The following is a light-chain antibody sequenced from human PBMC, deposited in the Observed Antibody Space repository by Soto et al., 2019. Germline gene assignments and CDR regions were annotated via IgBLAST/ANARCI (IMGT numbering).Light chain of an antibody. CDR1: QSISTH. CDR2: DAS. Sequence: EIVLTQSTATLSLSPGEGATLSCRASQSISTHLAWYQQRPGHAPRLLIYDASNRATGIPARFSGSGSRTDFTLTINSLEPEDFAVYYCQQRSAWPPWTFWQGTKVEIK. J-gene: IGKJ1*01. V-gene: IGKV3-11*01. CDR3: QQRSAWPPWT.